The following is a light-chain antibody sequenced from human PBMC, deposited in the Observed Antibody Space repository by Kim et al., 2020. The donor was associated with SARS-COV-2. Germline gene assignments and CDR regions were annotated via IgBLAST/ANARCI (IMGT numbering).Light chain of an antibody. J-gene: IGKJ2*01. CDR3: QQRSNWPMYT. CDR2: DAS. Sequence: SPGERATLACRASQSVSSYLAWYQQKPGQAPRLLIYDASNRATGIPARFSGSGSGTDFTLTISSLEPEDFAVYYCQQRSNWPMYTFGQGTKLEI. CDR1: QSVSSY. V-gene: IGKV3-11*01.